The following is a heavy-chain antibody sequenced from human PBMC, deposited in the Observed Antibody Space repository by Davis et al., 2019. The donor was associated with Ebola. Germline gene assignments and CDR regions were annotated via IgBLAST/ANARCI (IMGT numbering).Heavy chain of an antibody. CDR2: IKSDGSTT. CDR3: VRLVGPN. CDR1: GFSFSSYR. Sequence: GESLKISCAASGFSFSSYRMHWVRQAPGKGLVWVSNIKSDGSTTNYADSVKGRFTISRDNAKNTLYLQMNNLRAEDTAVYYCVRLVGPNWGQGTLVAVSS. J-gene: IGHJ4*02. V-gene: IGHV3-74*01.